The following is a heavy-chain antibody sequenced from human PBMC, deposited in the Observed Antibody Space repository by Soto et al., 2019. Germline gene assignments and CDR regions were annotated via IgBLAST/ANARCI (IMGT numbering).Heavy chain of an antibody. CDR3: ARAGGTRRAAKYINEGTNEYFQH. CDR2: IIPIFGTA. D-gene: IGHD6-13*01. CDR1: GGTFSSYA. Sequence: ASVKVSCKASGGTFSSYAISWVRQAPGQGLEWMGGIIPIFGTANYAQKFQGRVTITADESTSTAYMELSSLRSEDTAVYYCARAGGTRRAAKYINEGTNEYFQHWGQGTLVTVSS. J-gene: IGHJ1*01. V-gene: IGHV1-69*13.